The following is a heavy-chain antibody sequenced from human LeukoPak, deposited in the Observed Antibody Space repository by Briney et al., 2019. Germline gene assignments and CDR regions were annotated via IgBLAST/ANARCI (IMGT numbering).Heavy chain of an antibody. CDR2: INPNSGGT. V-gene: IGHV1-2*02. J-gene: IGHJ4*02. CDR3: ARSGDGYNYLDY. CDR1: GYTFTGYY. D-gene: IGHD5-24*01. Sequence: ASVKVSCKASGYTFTGYYMHWVRQAPGQGLEWMGWINPNSGGTNYAQKFQGRVTMTRDTSISTAYMELSRLRSDDTAVYYCARSGDGYNYLDYWDQGTLITVSS.